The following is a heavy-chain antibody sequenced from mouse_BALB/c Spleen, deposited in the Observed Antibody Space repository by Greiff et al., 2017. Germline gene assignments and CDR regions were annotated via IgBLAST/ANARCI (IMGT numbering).Heavy chain of an antibody. D-gene: IGHD1-1*01. CDR2: IWSGGST. V-gene: IGHV2-2*02. CDR3: ARNSDYGSRSYYAMDY. CDR1: GFSLTSYG. J-gene: IGHJ4*01. Sequence: QVQLQQSGPGLVQPSQSLSITCTVSGFSLTSYGVHWVRQSPGKGLEWLGVIWSGGSTDYNAAFISRLSISKDNSKSQVFFKMNSLQANDTAIYYCARNSDYGSRSYYAMDYWGQGTSVTVSS.